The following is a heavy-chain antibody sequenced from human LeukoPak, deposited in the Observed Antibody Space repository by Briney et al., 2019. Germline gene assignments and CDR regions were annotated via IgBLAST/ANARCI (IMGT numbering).Heavy chain of an antibody. J-gene: IGHJ4*02. Sequence: GGSLRLSCAASGFTFSSYAMSWVRQAPGKGLEWVANIKEDGSVKYYVDSVKGRFTISRDNTKNALYLQMNSLRADDTAVYFCARDSTWRLDYWGQGTLITVSS. D-gene: IGHD5-12*01. CDR2: IKEDGSVK. CDR3: ARDSTWRLDY. V-gene: IGHV3-7*03. CDR1: GFTFSSYA.